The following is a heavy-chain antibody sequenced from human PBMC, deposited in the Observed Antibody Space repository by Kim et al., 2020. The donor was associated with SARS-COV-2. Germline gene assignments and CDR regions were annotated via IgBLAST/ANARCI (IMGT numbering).Heavy chain of an antibody. CDR3: ARTHSGYGGYYYGMDV. Sequence: GESLKISCKGSGYSFTSYWIGWVRQMPGKGLEWMGIIYPGDSDTRYSPSFQGQVTISADKSISTAYLQWSSLKASDTAMYYCARTHSGYGGYYYGMDVWGQGTTVTVSS. CDR1: GYSFTSYW. CDR2: IYPGDSDT. D-gene: IGHD5-12*01. J-gene: IGHJ6*02. V-gene: IGHV5-51*01.